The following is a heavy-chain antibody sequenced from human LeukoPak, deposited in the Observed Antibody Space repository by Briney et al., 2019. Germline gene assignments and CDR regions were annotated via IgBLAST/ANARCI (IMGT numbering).Heavy chain of an antibody. V-gene: IGHV4-34*01. J-gene: IGHJ6*03. CDR2: INHSGST. D-gene: IGHD3-16*01. CDR1: GGSFSGYY. Sequence: SETLSLTCAVYGGSFSGYYWSWIRQPPGKGVEWIGEINHSGSTNYNPCLTSGGTISVDTSKNQFSLKLSSVTAADTAVYYCARVRAYYYYMDVWGKGTTVTVSS. CDR3: ARVRAYYYYMDV.